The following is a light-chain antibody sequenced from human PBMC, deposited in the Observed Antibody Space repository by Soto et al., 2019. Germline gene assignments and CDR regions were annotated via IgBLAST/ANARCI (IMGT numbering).Light chain of an antibody. CDR1: QSVSHN. CDR3: QQSNNWPYT. Sequence: EIVMTQSPATLSVSPGERATLSCRASQSVSHNLAWYQQKPGQAPRLRFYGASFRATGVPARFSGSGSGTDFTLTISSLQSEDFAIYYCQQSNNWPYTFGQGTKLEIK. V-gene: IGKV3-15*01. CDR2: GAS. J-gene: IGKJ2*01.